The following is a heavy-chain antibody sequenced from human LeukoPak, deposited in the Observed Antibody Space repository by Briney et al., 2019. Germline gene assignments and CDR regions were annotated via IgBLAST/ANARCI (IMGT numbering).Heavy chain of an antibody. CDR3: ARGAYCGGDCYSNDY. Sequence: SETLSLTCTVSGGSISSGGYYWSWIRQHPGKGLEWIGYIHHSGSTYYNPSLKSRVTISVDTSKKQFSLKLSSVTAADTAVYYCARGAYCGGDCYSNDYWGQGTLVTVSS. V-gene: IGHV4-31*03. J-gene: IGHJ4*02. CDR2: IHHSGST. D-gene: IGHD2-21*02. CDR1: GGSISSGGYY.